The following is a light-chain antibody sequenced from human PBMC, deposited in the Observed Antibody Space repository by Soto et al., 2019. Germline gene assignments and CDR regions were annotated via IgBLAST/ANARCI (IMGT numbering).Light chain of an antibody. Sequence: EIVLTQSPATLSLSPGERATLSCRASQSFSSYLAWYQQKPGQAPRLLIYDASKRATGIPARFSGRGSGTDFTLTISSREPEDFAVYYCQQRSNWPPVITFGQGKRLEIK. CDR3: QQRSNWPPVIT. CDR1: QSFSSY. CDR2: DAS. J-gene: IGKJ5*01. V-gene: IGKV3-11*01.